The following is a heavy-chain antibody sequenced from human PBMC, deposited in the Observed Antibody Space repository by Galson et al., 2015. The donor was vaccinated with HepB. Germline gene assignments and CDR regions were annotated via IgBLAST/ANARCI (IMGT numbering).Heavy chain of an antibody. CDR3: AKEEVRTAGIDHSDPLGRIYYYYYMDV. D-gene: IGHD4-17*01. J-gene: IGHJ6*03. CDR1: GSSFSTSG. Sequence: LRLSCAASGSSFSTSGIHWVRQAPGKGLEWVASVGHFESETVYTDSVKGRFTLSRDDSKKTVYLQMKSLGVDDMAVYYCAKEEVRTAGIDHSDPLGRIYYYYYMDVWGTGTTVTVSS. CDR2: VGHFESET. V-gene: IGHV3-33*03.